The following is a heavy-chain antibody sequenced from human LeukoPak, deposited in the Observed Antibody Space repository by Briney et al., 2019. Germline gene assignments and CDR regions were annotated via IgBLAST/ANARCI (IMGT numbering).Heavy chain of an antibody. Sequence: PGGSLRLSCAASGVTFSDYAMSWVRQAPGKGLEWVSAISESGDGTYYADSMKGRYTISRDNAKNTLYLQINSLRAEDTAIYYCAKDIAQGYTLGSIEQGYWGQGTLVTVSS. CDR1: GVTFSDYA. D-gene: IGHD5-18*01. V-gene: IGHV3-23*01. J-gene: IGHJ4*02. CDR3: AKDIAQGYTLGSIEQGY. CDR2: ISESGDGT.